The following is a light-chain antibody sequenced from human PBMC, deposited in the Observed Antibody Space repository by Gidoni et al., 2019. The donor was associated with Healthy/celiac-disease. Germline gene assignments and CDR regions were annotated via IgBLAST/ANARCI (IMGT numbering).Light chain of an antibody. Sequence: IQMTQSPSSLSASVGDRFTITCRASQSISSYLNWYQQKPGKAPKLMIYAASSLQSGVPSRFSGSGSGTDFTLTISSLQPEDFATYYCQQSYSTTNTFGQGTKLEIK. V-gene: IGKV1-39*01. CDR1: QSISSY. J-gene: IGKJ2*01. CDR3: QQSYSTTNT. CDR2: AAS.